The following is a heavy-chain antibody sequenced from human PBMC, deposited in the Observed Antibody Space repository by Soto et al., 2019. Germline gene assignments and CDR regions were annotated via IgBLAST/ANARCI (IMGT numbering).Heavy chain of an antibody. Sequence: QVQLVQSGAEVKKPGASVKVSCKASGDNFTGYYMHWVRQAPGQGLAWMGWINPNSGGTNYAQKFQGWVTMNRDTTIITAYMELRRLRSDDTAVYYCATSIAAMVVVPAAISGYDYYGMDVWGQGTTVTVSS. D-gene: IGHD2-2*01. V-gene: IGHV1-2*04. CDR2: INPNSGGT. CDR1: GDNFTGYY. J-gene: IGHJ6*02. CDR3: ATSIAAMVVVPAAISGYDYYGMDV.